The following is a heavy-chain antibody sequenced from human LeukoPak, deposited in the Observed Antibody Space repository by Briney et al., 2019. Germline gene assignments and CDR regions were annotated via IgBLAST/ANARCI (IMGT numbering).Heavy chain of an antibody. J-gene: IGHJ6*03. Sequence: SGGSLRLSCAASGFTFSSYWMHWVRQAPGKGLEWVSIIGYRGGSIYYAYSVQGRFTISRDNSKNTLSLQMNGLRPEDTAVYYCAKSWGYTRPYYNYMDVWGKGTTVTVSS. CDR3: AKSWGYTRPYYNYMDV. V-gene: IGHV3-23*01. D-gene: IGHD3-16*02. CDR1: GFTFSSYW. CDR2: IGYRGGSI.